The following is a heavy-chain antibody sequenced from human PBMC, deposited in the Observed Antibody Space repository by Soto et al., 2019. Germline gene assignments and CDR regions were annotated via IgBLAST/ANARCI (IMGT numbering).Heavy chain of an antibody. J-gene: IGHJ4*02. D-gene: IGHD2-2*01. Sequence: VQLVESGGGVVQPGRSLRLSCAASGFTFSSYAMHWVRQAPGKGLEWVAVISYDGSNKYYADSVKGRFTISRDNSKNTQYLQMISVRAEDTAVYYCARAPTYCSSTSCYDLNYFDYWGQGTLVTVSS. CDR2: ISYDGSNK. V-gene: IGHV3-30-3*01. CDR1: GFTFSSYA. CDR3: ARAPTYCSSTSCYDLNYFDY.